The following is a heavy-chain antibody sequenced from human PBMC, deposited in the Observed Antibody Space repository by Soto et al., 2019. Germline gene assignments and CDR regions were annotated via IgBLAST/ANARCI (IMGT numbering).Heavy chain of an antibody. J-gene: IGHJ4*02. Sequence: GSLRLSCAASGFTFSSYWMHWVRQAPGKGLVWVSRINSDGSSTSYADSVKGRFTISRDNAKNTLYLQMNSLRAEDTAVYYCARVGVGGLEWLLNGFDYWGQGTLVTVSS. CDR1: GFTFSSYW. D-gene: IGHD3-3*01. CDR2: INSDGSST. V-gene: IGHV3-74*01. CDR3: ARVGVGGLEWLLNGFDY.